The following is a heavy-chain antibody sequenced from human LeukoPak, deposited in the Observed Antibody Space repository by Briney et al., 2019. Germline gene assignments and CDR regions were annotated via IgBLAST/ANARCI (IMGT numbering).Heavy chain of an antibody. D-gene: IGHD5-24*01. CDR2: IFNSGDAS. CDR3: TKDRLRAENY. Sequence: GGSLRLSCVASGVTCSNYAMNWVRQAPGKGLEWLSSIFNSGDASYYADSVKGQFTISRDNSKNTLFLQMNSLRPEDTAVYYCTKDRLRAENYWGQGTLVTVSS. J-gene: IGHJ4*02. V-gene: IGHV3-23*01. CDR1: GVTCSNYA.